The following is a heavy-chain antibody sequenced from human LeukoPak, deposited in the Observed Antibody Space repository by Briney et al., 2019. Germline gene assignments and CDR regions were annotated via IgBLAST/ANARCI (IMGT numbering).Heavy chain of an antibody. J-gene: IGHJ6*02. V-gene: IGHV3-21*01. CDR1: GFTFSTYS. D-gene: IGHD4-17*01. CDR3: ARDYYGDYYQSGYGMDV. Sequence: GGSLRLSCAASGFTFSTYSMKWVRQARGKGLEGVSYISGSGSFKFYTDSVKGRFTISRNNVKRSLYLQLSSLRAEDTAVYYCARDYYGDYYQSGYGMDVWGQGTTVTVCS. CDR2: ISGSGSFK.